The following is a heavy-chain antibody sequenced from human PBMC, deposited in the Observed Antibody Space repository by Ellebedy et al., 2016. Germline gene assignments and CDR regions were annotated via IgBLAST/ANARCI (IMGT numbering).Heavy chain of an antibody. Sequence: GESLKISXAASGFTVSSNYMSWIRQAPGKGLGWVGRIKRITDGGTTDYAAPVKGRFIILRDDSKNTLYLQVNSLRTEDTAVYYCARDELGYFDYWGQGTLVTVSS. J-gene: IGHJ4*02. CDR1: GFTVSSNY. D-gene: IGHD3-10*01. CDR3: ARDELGYFDY. V-gene: IGHV3-15*01. CDR2: IKRITDGGTT.